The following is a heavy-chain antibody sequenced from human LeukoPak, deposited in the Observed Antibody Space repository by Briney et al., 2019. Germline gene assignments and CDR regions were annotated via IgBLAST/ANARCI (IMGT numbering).Heavy chain of an antibody. V-gene: IGHV3-23*01. Sequence: PGGSLRLSCAASGFTFTSYALSWVRQAPGKGLEWVSSISGSGGSTYCADSVKGRFTISRDNSKNTLYLQMNSLRAEDTAVYYCAKDLPNPGTSRHFQYWGQGTLVTVSS. J-gene: IGHJ1*01. CDR2: ISGSGGST. CDR1: GFTFTSYA. D-gene: IGHD2-8*01. CDR3: AKDLPNPGTSRHFQY.